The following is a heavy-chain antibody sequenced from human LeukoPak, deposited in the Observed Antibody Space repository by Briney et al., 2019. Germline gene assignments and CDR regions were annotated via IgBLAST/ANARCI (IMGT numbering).Heavy chain of an antibody. CDR3: ARHGTMIVVVITT. CDR2: IYYSGST. V-gene: IGHV4-59*01. J-gene: IGHJ5*02. CDR1: GGSISSYY. Sequence: KPSETLSLTXTVSGGSISSYYWSWIRQTPGKGLEWLGYIYYSGSTNYNPSLKSRVTISVDTSKNQFSLKLSSVTAADTAVYYCARHGTMIVVVITTWGQGTLVTVSS. D-gene: IGHD3-22*01.